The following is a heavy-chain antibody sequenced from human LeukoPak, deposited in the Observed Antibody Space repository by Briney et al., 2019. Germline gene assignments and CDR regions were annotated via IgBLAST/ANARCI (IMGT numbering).Heavy chain of an antibody. CDR3: ARVGLPHFNYYDSSAHLGQYAFDI. CDR1: GFTVSSNY. V-gene: IGHV3-53*01. Sequence: GGSLRLSCAASGFTVSSNYMSWVRQAPVKGLEWVSVIYSGGSTYYADAVKGRFTIYRENSKNTLYLQMKSLRAEDTAVYYCARVGLPHFNYYDSSAHLGQYAFDIWGQGIMVTVSS. D-gene: IGHD3-22*01. J-gene: IGHJ3*02. CDR2: IYSGGST.